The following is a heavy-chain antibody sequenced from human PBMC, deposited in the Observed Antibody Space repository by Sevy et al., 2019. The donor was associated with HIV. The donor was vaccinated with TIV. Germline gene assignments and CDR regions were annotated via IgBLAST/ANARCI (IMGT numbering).Heavy chain of an antibody. CDR2: INYSGST. CDR1: GGSFSGYY. J-gene: IGHJ3*02. Sequence: ETLSLTCAVYGGSFSGYYWSWIRQPPGKGLEWIGEINYSGSTNYNPSLKSRVTISGDTSKNQFSLKLSSVTAADTAVYYCARHCSSTSCSHAFDIWGQGTMVTVSS. D-gene: IGHD2-2*01. CDR3: ARHCSSTSCSHAFDI. V-gene: IGHV4-34*01.